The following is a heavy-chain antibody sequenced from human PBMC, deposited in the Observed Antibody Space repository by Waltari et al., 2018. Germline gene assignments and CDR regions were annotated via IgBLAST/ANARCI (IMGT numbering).Heavy chain of an antibody. J-gene: IGHJ4*02. Sequence: QVQLQESGPGLVKPSETLSLTCTVSGGSISSYYWSWIRQPPGKGLEWIGYIYYSGSTNYNPSLKSRVTISVDTSKNQFSLKLSSVTAADTAVYYCARVNSSSWSYYFDYWGQGTLVTVSS. CDR1: GGSISSYY. CDR2: IYYSGST. CDR3: ARVNSSSWSYYFDY. V-gene: IGHV4-59*01. D-gene: IGHD6-13*01.